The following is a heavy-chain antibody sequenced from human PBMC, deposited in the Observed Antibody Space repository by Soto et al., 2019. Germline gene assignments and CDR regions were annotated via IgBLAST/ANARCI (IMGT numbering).Heavy chain of an antibody. CDR1: GGSISSGVYY. CDR3: ARVRSYSSSPAFDY. J-gene: IGHJ4*02. V-gene: IGHV4-31*03. D-gene: IGHD6-6*01. Sequence: SETLSLTCTVSGGSISSGVYYWSWIRQHPGKGLEWIGYIYYSGSTYYNPSLKSRVTISVDTSKNQFSLKLSSVTAADTAVYYCARVRSYSSSPAFDYWGQGTLVTVSS. CDR2: IYYSGST.